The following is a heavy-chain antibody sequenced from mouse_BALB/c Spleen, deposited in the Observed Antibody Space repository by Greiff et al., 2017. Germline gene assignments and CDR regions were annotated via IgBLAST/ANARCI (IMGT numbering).Heavy chain of an antibody. J-gene: IGHJ3*01. D-gene: IGHD4-1*01. V-gene: IGHV2-9*02. CDR2: IWAGGST. CDR1: GFSLTSYG. CDR3: VSELGGFAY. Sequence: QVHLKESGPGLVAPSQSLSITCTVSGFSLTSYGVHWVRQPPGKGLEWLGVIWAGGSTNYNSTLMSRLSISKDNSKSQVFLKMNSLQIEDTAMYYCVSELGGFAYWGQGTLVTVSA.